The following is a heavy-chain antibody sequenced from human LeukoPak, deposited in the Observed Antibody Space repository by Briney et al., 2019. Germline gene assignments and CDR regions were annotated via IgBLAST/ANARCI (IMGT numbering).Heavy chain of an antibody. CDR3: ARQGYGGNSQGAADY. D-gene: IGHD4-23*01. CDR2: ISAYNGNT. V-gene: IGHV1-18*04. CDR1: GYTFTGYY. J-gene: IGHJ4*02. Sequence: ASVKVSCKASGYTFTGYYMHWVRQAPGQGLEWMGWISAYNGNTNYAQNLQGRVTMSTDTSTSTAYMELRSLRSDDTAVYYCARQGYGGNSQGAADYWGQGTLVTVSS.